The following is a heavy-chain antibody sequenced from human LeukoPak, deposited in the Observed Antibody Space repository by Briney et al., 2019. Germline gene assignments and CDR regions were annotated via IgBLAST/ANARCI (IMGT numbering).Heavy chain of an antibody. CDR3: ASGSSGWYRYFDY. V-gene: IGHV5-51*01. J-gene: IGHJ4*02. CDR1: GYSFTTYG. D-gene: IGHD6-19*01. Sequence: GESLKISCKGSGYSFTTYGIGWVRQMAGKGLEWMGITYPGDSDTRYSPSFQGQVTISADKSITTAYLQWSSLKASDTAMYYCASGSSGWYRYFDYWGQGTLVTASS. CDR2: TYPGDSDT.